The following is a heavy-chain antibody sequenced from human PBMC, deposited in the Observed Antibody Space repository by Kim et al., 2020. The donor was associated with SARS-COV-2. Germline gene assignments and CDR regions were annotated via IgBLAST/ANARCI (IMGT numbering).Heavy chain of an antibody. CDR2: ISWNSGSI. CDR1: GFTFDDYA. CDR3: AKDKGAGGFDY. Sequence: GGSLRLSCAASGFTFDDYAMHWVRQAPGKGLEWVSGISWNSGSIGYADSVKGRFTISRDNAKNSLYLQMNSLRAEDTALYYCAKDKGAGGFDYWGQGTLVTVSS. D-gene: IGHD3-16*01. J-gene: IGHJ4*02. V-gene: IGHV3-9*01.